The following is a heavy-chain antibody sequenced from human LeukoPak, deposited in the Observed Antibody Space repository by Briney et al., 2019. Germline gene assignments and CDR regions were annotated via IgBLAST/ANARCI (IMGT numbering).Heavy chain of an antibody. CDR1: GFTFSSYA. CDR3: ARGDGAAAGTPDAFDI. V-gene: IGHV3-30-3*01. J-gene: IGHJ3*02. Sequence: PGGSLRLSCAASGFTFSSYAMHWVRQAPGKGLEWVAVISYDGSNKYYADSAKGRFTISRDNSKNTLYLQMNSLRAEDTAVYYCARGDGAAAGTPDAFDIWGQGTMVTVSS. D-gene: IGHD6-13*01. CDR2: ISYDGSNK.